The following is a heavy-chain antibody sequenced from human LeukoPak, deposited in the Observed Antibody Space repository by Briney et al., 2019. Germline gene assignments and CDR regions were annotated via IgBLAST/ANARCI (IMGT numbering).Heavy chain of an antibody. CDR2: IYYSGST. Sequence: SETLSLTCTVSGDSMKSYYWSWIRQHRGNGLEWIGDIYYSGSTYYNPSLKSRVTISVDTSKNQFSLKLSSVTAADTAVYYCARAGVRGVMGYYGMDVWGQGTTVTVSS. CDR1: GDSMKSYY. D-gene: IGHD3-10*01. J-gene: IGHJ6*02. V-gene: IGHV4-59*06. CDR3: ARAGVRGVMGYYGMDV.